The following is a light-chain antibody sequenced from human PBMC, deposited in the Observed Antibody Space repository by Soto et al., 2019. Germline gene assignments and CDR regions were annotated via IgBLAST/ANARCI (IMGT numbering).Light chain of an antibody. CDR3: QQYNNWPRSWT. V-gene: IGKV3-15*01. J-gene: IGKJ1*01. Sequence: EIVMTQSPATLSVSPGERATLSCRASQSVSSNLAWYQQKPGQAPRLLIYGASTRATGIPARFSGSGSGTEFTLTISSLQSEDFAVYYCQQYNNWPRSWTSGQGTRWIS. CDR2: GAS. CDR1: QSVSSN.